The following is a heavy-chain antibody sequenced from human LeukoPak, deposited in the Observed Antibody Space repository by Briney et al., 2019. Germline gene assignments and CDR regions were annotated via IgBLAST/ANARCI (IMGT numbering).Heavy chain of an antibody. CDR1: GGSIRSDY. CDR2: SYYSGST. CDR3: ARAGIFRGYFDS. V-gene: IGHV4-59*01. D-gene: IGHD3-3*01. J-gene: IGHJ4*02. Sequence: SETLSLTCSVSGGSIRSDYWSWIRHPPGKGLEWIGYSYYSGSTNYNPSLKSRVTISLDTSKIQFSLRLSSVTAADTAVYYCARAGIFRGYFDSWGQGTLVTVSS.